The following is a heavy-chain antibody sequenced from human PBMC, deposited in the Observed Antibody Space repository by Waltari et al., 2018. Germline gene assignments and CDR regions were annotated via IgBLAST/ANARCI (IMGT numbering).Heavy chain of an antibody. J-gene: IGHJ4*02. CDR3: VRDRTTVAARPGDY. V-gene: IGHV1-2*07. D-gene: IGHD6-6*01. Sequence: QVVLVQSGAEVKKPGASVKVSCKASGYLFLNYYLPWVRQAPGQGPEWMGWVNPDTGNANYAHKFWGRVTMTWDTSSNTAFMDLRDLKSDDTAVYYCVRDRTTVAARPGDYWGQGTLVTVSS. CDR2: VNPDTGNA. CDR1: GYLFLNYY.